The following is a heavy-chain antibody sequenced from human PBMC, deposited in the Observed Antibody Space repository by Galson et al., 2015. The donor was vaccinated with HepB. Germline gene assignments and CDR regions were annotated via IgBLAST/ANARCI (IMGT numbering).Heavy chain of an antibody. V-gene: IGHV3-13*01. Sequence: SLRLSCAASGFTFSSYDMHWVRQATGKGLEWVSAIGTAGDTYYPGSVKGRFTISRENAKNSLYLQMNSLRAGDTAVYYCASSKPGSSSGDAFDIWGQGTMVTVSS. CDR3: ASSKPGSSSGDAFDI. CDR2: IGTAGDT. J-gene: IGHJ3*02. CDR1: GFTFSSYD. D-gene: IGHD1-14*01.